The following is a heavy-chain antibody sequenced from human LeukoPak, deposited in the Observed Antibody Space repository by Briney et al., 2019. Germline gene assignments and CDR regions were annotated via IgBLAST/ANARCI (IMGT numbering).Heavy chain of an antibody. CDR3: ARIHDSSGYEGIGVDY. CDR2: IYHSGST. V-gene: IGHV4-38-2*02. Sequence: PSETLSLTCTVSGYSISSGYYWGWIRQPPGKGLEWIGSIYHSGSTYYNPSLKSRVTISVDTSKNQFSLKLSSVTAADTAVYFCARIHDSSGYEGIGVDYWGQGTLVTVSS. CDR1: GYSISSGYY. D-gene: IGHD3-22*01. J-gene: IGHJ4*02.